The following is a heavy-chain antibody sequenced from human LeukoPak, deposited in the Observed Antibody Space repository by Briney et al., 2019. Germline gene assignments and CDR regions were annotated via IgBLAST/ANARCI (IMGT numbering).Heavy chain of an antibody. J-gene: IGHJ4*02. CDR2: IYTGGST. Sequence: GGSLRLSCAASGIIVSSNYMSWVRQAPGKGLEWVSVIYTGGSTYYADPVKGRFTISRDNSKNTLYLQMNSLTAEDTAVYFCARGSVVVTDFDYWGQGTLVTVSS. CDR3: ARGSVVVTDFDY. V-gene: IGHV3-53*01. CDR1: GIIVSSNY. D-gene: IGHD3-22*01.